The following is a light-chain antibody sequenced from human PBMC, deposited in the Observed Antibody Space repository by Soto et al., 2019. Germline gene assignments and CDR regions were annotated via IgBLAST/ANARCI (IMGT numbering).Light chain of an antibody. V-gene: IGLV2-23*02. Sequence: QSALTQPASVSGSPGQSITISCTGTSSDFGNYNLVSWYQQHPGKAPKLILFEVNKRPSGVSGRFSGSKSGNTASLTISGLQAEDEADYYCCSFTSSNTRVFGTGTKLTVL. CDR3: CSFTSSNTRV. CDR1: SSDFGNYNL. J-gene: IGLJ1*01. CDR2: EVN.